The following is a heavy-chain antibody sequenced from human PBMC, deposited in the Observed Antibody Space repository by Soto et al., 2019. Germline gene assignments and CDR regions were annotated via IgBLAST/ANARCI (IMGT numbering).Heavy chain of an antibody. CDR2: ISGSGAAT. V-gene: IGHV3-23*01. CDR3: AKVLYGVVTYFAS. J-gene: IGHJ4*02. Sequence: EVQLLESGGGLVQPGGSLRLSCASSGFTFSSYGMTWVRRPPGKGLEWVSAISGSGAATYYADSVQGRFTISRDNSNNTRYLQMNSLRAEDTAVYSCAKVLYGVVTYFASWGQGTLVTVSS. D-gene: IGHD3-3*01. CDR1: GFTFSSYG.